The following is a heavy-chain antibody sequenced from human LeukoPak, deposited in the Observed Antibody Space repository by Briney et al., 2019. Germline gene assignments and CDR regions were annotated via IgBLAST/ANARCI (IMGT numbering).Heavy chain of an antibody. CDR3: ARKELASTQFDY. CDR2: ISAYNGNT. D-gene: IGHD2/OR15-2a*01. J-gene: IGHJ4*02. V-gene: IGHV1-18*01. Sequence: ASVKVSCKASVYTFISYGVSWVRQAPAQGLEWMGWISAYNGNTNYAQKFLDRVTMTADTSTSTAYMELRSLKSDDTAVYYCARKELASTQFDYWGQGTLVTVSS. CDR1: VYTFISYG.